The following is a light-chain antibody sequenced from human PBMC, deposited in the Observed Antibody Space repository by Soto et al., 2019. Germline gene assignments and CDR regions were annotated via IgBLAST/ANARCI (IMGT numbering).Light chain of an antibody. CDR2: YDN. V-gene: IGLV3-21*04. CDR1: NIGSKS. CDR3: QVWNSGSDHVI. Sequence: SYELTQPPSVSVAPGKTATITCGGNNIGSKSVHWYQQKPGQAPVLVIYYDNDRPSGIPERFSGSNSGNTATLTISRAEAGDEADFYCQVWNSGSDHVIFGGGTKVTVL. J-gene: IGLJ2*01.